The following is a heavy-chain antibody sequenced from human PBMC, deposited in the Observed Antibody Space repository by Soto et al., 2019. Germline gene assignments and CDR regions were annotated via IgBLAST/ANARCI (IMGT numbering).Heavy chain of an antibody. CDR2: IIHGVST. CDR1: GGSFIGFS. Sequence: PSETLSLTCAVYGGSFIGFSWTYIRQSPGKGLEWIGEIIHGVSTRYNPSLQSRVTISVDMSKNQFSLRLSSVTAADTAVYYCARSGGKAAKYNWYDPWGQGTLVTVSS. V-gene: IGHV4-34*12. D-gene: IGHD3-10*01. J-gene: IGHJ5*02. CDR3: ARSGGKAAKYNWYDP.